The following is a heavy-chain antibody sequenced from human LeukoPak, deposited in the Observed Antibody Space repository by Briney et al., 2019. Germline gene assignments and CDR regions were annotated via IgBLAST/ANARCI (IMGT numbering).Heavy chain of an antibody. CDR2: IYPNDSDT. CDR3: ATHAYNYGPYYFDY. J-gene: IGHJ4*02. V-gene: IGHV5-51*01. D-gene: IGHD3-10*01. Sequence: NHGESLKISCKGSGYTFTNYWIGWVRQMPGKGLEWMGIIYPNDSDTKYNPSFQGQVTISADKSIKTAYLQWSSLKASDTAMYYCATHAYNYGPYYFDYWGQGTLVTVSS. CDR1: GYTFTNYW.